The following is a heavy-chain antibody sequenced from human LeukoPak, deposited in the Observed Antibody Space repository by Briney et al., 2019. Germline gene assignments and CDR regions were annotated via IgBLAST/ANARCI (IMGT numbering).Heavy chain of an antibody. J-gene: IGHJ6*03. V-gene: IGHV1-46*01. D-gene: IGHD5-18*01. CDR1: GYTFTSYY. CDR2: INPSGGST. CDR3: ARNTRVDTAMVGYYYYYYMDV. Sequence: VASVKVSCKASGYTFTSYYMHWVRQAPGQGLEWTGIINPSGGSTSYAQKFQGRVTMTRDTSTSTVYMELSSLRSEDTAVYYCARNTRVDTAMVGYYYYYYMDVWGKGTTVTVSS.